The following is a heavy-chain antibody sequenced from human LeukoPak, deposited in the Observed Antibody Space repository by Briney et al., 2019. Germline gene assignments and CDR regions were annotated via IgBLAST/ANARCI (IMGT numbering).Heavy chain of an antibody. CDR1: GFTFDVFA. J-gene: IGHJ6*02. CDR3: AKGVRMTADNYYDSSGYYYYYYGMDV. CDR2: ISWNSGSI. D-gene: IGHD3-22*01. V-gene: IGHV3-9*01. Sequence: GRSLRLFCAASGFTFDVFAMLWVRLAPGKGLEWVSGISWNSGSIGYADYVKGRFTISRDNATNSLYLQMNSLRAEDTALYYCAKGVRMTADNYYDSSGYYYYYYGMDVWGQGTTVTVSS.